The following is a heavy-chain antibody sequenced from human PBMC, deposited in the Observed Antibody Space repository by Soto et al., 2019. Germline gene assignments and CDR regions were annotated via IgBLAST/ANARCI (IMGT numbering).Heavy chain of an antibody. Sequence: QVQLQQWGAGLLKPSETLSLTCADYGGSFNGYYWSWIRQPPGKGLEWIGEINHSGNTNYNPSLKSRVTISVDTSKNQFSLKVSSVTAADTAVYYCARGAIAAAGTAGYFQHWGQGTPVTVSS. CDR3: ARGAIAAAGTAGYFQH. V-gene: IGHV4-34*01. CDR1: GGSFNGYY. CDR2: INHSGNT. J-gene: IGHJ1*01. D-gene: IGHD6-13*01.